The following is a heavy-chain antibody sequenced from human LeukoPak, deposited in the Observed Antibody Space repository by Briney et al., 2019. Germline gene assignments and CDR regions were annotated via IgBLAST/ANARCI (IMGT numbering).Heavy chain of an antibody. D-gene: IGHD5-12*01. J-gene: IGHJ6*02. Sequence: GGSLRLSRVASGFTFSDYWMSWVRQAPGKGLECVASIRYDGNEKYYVESVKGRFTSSRDHAKNSLYLQIDSLRAEDTALYFCARDRRRGAAGYGLDVWGQGTTVTVSS. CDR1: GFTFSDYW. V-gene: IGHV3-7*01. CDR3: ARDRRRGAAGYGLDV. CDR2: IRYDGNEK.